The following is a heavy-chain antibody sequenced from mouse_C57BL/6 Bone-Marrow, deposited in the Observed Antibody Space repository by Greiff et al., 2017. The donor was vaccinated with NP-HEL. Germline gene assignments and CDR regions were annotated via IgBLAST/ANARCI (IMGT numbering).Heavy chain of an antibody. Sequence: VQLKQSGPELVKPGASVKIPCKASGYTFTDYNMDWVKQSHGKSLEWIGDINPNNGGTIYNQKFKGKATLTVDKSSSTAYMELRSLTSEDTAVYYCARRVLYFDVWGTGTTVTVSS. CDR3: ARRVLYFDV. V-gene: IGHV1-18*01. CDR1: GYTFTDYN. CDR2: INPNNGGT. J-gene: IGHJ1*03.